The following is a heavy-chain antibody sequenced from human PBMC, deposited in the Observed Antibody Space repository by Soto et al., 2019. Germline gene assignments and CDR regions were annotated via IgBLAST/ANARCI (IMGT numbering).Heavy chain of an antibody. V-gene: IGHV4-34*01. CDR1: GGSFSGYY. CDR3: ASLERGYSGYAIDY. D-gene: IGHD5-12*01. J-gene: IGHJ4*02. CDR2: INHSGST. Sequence: PSETLSLTCAVYGGSFSGYYWSWIRQPPGKGLEWIGEINHSGSTNYNPSLKSRVTISVDTSKNQFSLKLSSVTAADTAVYYCASLERGYSGYAIDYWGQGTLVTVSS.